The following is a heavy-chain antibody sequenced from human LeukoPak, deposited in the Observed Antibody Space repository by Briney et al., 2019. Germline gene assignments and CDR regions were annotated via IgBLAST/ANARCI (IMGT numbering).Heavy chain of an antibody. CDR2: ISSSGGNI. Sequence: PGGSLRLSCAASGFTFNTYTMSWVRQAPGKGLEWVSAISSSGGNIYYADSVKGRFTISRDNSRNTLYLQMNSLRAEDTAVYYCAKPSSGYTSFHIWGQGTMVTVSS. J-gene: IGHJ3*02. V-gene: IGHV3-23*01. CDR3: AKPSSGYTSFHI. CDR1: GFTFNTYT. D-gene: IGHD3-22*01.